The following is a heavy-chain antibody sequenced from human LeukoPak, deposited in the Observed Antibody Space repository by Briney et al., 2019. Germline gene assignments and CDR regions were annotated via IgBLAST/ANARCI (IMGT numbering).Heavy chain of an antibody. CDR1: GGSISSYY. V-gene: IGHV4-59*01. CDR3: ARGRNTAMVTRGYFDY. Sequence: SETLSLTCTVSGGSISSYYWSWIRQPPGKGLEWIGYIYYSGSSNYNPSLKGRATISVDTSKNQFSLKLTSVTAADTAVYYCARGRNTAMVTRGYFDYWGQGTLVTVSS. CDR2: IYYSGSS. J-gene: IGHJ4*02. D-gene: IGHD5-18*01.